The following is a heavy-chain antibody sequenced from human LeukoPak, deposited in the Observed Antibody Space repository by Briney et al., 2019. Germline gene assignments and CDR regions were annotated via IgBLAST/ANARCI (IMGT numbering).Heavy chain of an antibody. D-gene: IGHD3-10*01. CDR2: IYHSGST. Sequence: PSGTLSLTCAVSGGSISSSNWWSWVRQPPGKGLEWIGEIYHSGSTNYNSSLKSRVTMSVDTSKNQFSLKLSSVTAADTAVYYCARDAYYYGSGSQVFDYWGQGTLVTVSS. J-gene: IGHJ4*02. CDR1: GGSISSSNW. CDR3: ARDAYYYGSGSQVFDY. V-gene: IGHV4-4*02.